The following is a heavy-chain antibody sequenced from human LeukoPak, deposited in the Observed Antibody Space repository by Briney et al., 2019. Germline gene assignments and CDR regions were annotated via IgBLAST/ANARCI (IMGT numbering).Heavy chain of an antibody. D-gene: IGHD6-13*01. CDR2: IIPIFGTA. CDR3: ARFRAAAAYYYYMDV. Sequence: SVKVSCKASGGTFSSYAISWVRQAPGQGLEWMGGIIPIFGTANYAQKFQGRVTITADESTSTAYMELSSLRSEDTAVYYCARFRAAAAYYYYMDVWGKGTTVTVSS. CDR1: GGTFSSYA. V-gene: IGHV1-69*13. J-gene: IGHJ6*03.